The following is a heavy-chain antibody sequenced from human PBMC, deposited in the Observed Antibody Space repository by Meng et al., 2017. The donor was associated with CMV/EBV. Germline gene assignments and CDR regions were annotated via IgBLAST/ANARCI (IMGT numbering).Heavy chain of an antibody. V-gene: IGHV1-18*01. CDR1: GYTFTRYG. CDR2: ISAYNGNT. CDR3: ARGAQRNWFDP. J-gene: IGHJ5*02. D-gene: IGHD1-1*01. Sequence: SCKASGYTFTRYGISWVRPAPGPGLEWMGWISAYNGNTNYAQKLQGRVTMTTDTSTSTAYMELRSLRSDDTAVYYCARGAQRNWFDPWGQGTLVTVSS.